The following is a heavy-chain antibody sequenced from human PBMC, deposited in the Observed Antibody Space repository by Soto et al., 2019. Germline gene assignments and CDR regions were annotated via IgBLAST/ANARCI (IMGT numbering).Heavy chain of an antibody. CDR1: GFTFSSSW. Sequence: GGSLRLSCAASGFTFSSSWMHWVRQAPGKGLVWVSSVNGDGGSTTYADSVKGRFTISRDNPKNTLYLQLNSLTVEDTATYYCAKARCSTSNCYVPDDWGQGALVTVSS. J-gene: IGHJ4*02. V-gene: IGHV3-74*01. CDR2: VNGDGGST. D-gene: IGHD2-2*01. CDR3: AKARCSTSNCYVPDD.